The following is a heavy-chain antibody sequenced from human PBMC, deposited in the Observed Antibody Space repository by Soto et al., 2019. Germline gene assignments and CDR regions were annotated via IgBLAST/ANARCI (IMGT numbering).Heavy chain of an antibody. Sequence: EVQLLESGGGLVQPGGSLRLSCAASGFTFSSYAMSWVRQAPGKGLEWVSAIRGSGDSTYYADSVKGRFTISRDNSENKLYLQMHSLRAEDTAVYSCAKGLGRGRYAATDYWGPGTLVTVSS. J-gene: IGHJ4*02. D-gene: IGHD3-16*01. CDR2: IRGSGDST. V-gene: IGHV3-23*01. CDR1: GFTFSSYA. CDR3: AKGLGRGRYAATDY.